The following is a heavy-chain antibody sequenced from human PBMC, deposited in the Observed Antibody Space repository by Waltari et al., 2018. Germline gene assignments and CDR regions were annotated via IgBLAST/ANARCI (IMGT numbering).Heavy chain of an antibody. J-gene: IGHJ3*02. D-gene: IGHD2-8*01. CDR3: ARLLNGDAFDI. Sequence: EVQLVETGGGLIQPGGSLRLSCAASGFTVGSNYMNWVRQGPGKGLEWISVIYSGGSTYYADSVKGRFTISRDNSKNTLYLQMNSLRAEDTAVYYCARLLNGDAFDIWGQGTMVTVSS. V-gene: IGHV3-53*02. CDR1: GFTVGSNY. CDR2: IYSGGST.